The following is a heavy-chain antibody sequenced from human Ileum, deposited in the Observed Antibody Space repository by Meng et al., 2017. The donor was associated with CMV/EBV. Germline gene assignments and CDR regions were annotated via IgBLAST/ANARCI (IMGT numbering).Heavy chain of an antibody. CDR3: VRGGINTWTKPYFFDY. CDR1: GFIFNNYW. Sequence: EVQLEESGGGLVQPGGSLRLSCAASGFIFNNYWMQWVRQVPGKDLVWVSRINSDASGTMYADSVKGRFTISRDNAKNTVYLQMSSLRAEDTAVYYCVRGGINTWTKPYFFDYWGQGTLGTVSS. CDR2: INSDASGT. D-gene: IGHD1/OR15-1a*01. V-gene: IGHV3-74*03. J-gene: IGHJ4*02.